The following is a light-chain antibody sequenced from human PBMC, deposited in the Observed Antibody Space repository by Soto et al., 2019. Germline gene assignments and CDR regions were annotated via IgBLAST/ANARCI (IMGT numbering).Light chain of an antibody. CDR1: QSIGNNQ. CDR2: GAS. V-gene: IGKV3-20*01. CDR3: QQYGSSGT. Sequence: EIVLTQSPGTLSLSPGERSTLSFRASQSIGNNQLAWYQQRPGQAPRLLIYGASSRAAGIPDRFGGSGSGTDFTLTISRLAPEDFAVYYCQQYGSSGTFGQGTKVDIK. J-gene: IGKJ1*01.